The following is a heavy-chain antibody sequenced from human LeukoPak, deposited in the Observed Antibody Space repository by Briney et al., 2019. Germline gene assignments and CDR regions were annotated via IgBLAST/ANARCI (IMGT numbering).Heavy chain of an antibody. CDR3: VRSANAYTPWHFDL. J-gene: IGHJ2*01. D-gene: IGHD5-24*01. CDR2: IYNTGGT. V-gene: IGHV4-4*08. CDR1: NGSLSGYA. Sequence: SETLSLTCAVSNGSLSGYAWIWVRQSPGKGLEWIGHIYNTGGTIYSAAVRSRTTLSVDTSKTQFSLNLRSVTAADTAAYFCVRSANAYTPWHFDLWGRGTLVIVSS.